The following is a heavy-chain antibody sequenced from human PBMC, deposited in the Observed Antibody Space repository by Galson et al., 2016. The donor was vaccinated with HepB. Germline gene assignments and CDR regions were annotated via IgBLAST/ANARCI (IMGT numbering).Heavy chain of an antibody. CDR3: AHRGRHLLVLTYFDA. CDR2: ISWDDDK. V-gene: IGHV2-5*02. J-gene: IGHJ4*02. CDR1: GFSLSTTGVT. Sequence: LVKPPQTLPLTCTFSGFSLSTTGVTVGWIRQPPGKALEWLALISWDDDKRYSPTLNNRLTNTKDTSKHKVVLTMTDIDPVDTATYYCAHRGRHLLVLTYFDAWGQGTLVTVSS. D-gene: IGHD1-7*01.